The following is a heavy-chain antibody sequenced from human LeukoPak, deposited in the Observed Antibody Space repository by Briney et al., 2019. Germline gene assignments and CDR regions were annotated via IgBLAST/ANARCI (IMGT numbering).Heavy chain of an antibody. J-gene: IGHJ3*02. D-gene: IGHD3-10*01. CDR2: IYDSGST. CDR3: ARGRSRITSRDAFDI. V-gene: IGHV4-39*07. Sequence: SETLSLTCTVSGGSISSSYYYWGWIRQPPGKGLEWIGSIYDSGSTYYNPSLKSRVTISVDTSKNQFSLKLSSMTAADTAVYYCARGRSRITSRDAFDIWGQGTMVTVSS. CDR1: GGSISSSYYY.